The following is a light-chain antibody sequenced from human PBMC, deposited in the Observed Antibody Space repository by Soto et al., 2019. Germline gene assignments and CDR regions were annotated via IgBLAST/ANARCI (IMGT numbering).Light chain of an antibody. J-gene: IGKJ4*01. V-gene: IGKV1-39*01. CDR2: AAS. CDR3: QQSYSVPLT. Sequence: DIQMTQSPSSLSASVGDRVTITCRASQSIGTYFNWYQQKPGKAPKLLISAASSLQSGVPSRFSGSGSGTDFTLTISSLQPEDFATYYCQQSYSVPLTFGGGTKVEIK. CDR1: QSIGTY.